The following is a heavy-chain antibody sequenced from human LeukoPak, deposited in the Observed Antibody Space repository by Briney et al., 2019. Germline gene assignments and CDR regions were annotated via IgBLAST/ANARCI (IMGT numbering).Heavy chain of an antibody. CDR2: ILHDETSK. Sequence: GGSLRLSCVASGFTFSSYAMHWVRQAPGKGLEWVAIILHDETSKYYADSVKGRFTISRDNSKNTLYLQMNSLRTEDTAVYYCARDEVYWGPGTLVTVSS. CDR1: GFTFSSYA. CDR3: ARDEVY. J-gene: IGHJ4*02. V-gene: IGHV3-30*04.